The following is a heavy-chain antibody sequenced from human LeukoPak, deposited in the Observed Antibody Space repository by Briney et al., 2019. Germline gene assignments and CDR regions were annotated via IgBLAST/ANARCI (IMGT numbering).Heavy chain of an antibody. CDR3: ARDGSGTWLDP. CDR1: GYSFTNYG. Sequence: GASVKVSCKGSGYSFTNYGISWVRQAPGQGLEWMGWINAFNGDTNHAQKFQGRVTMTTDTSTSTAYMELRSLRSDDTAVYYCARDGSGTWLDPWGQGTLVTVPS. V-gene: IGHV1-18*01. J-gene: IGHJ5*02. D-gene: IGHD3-10*01. CDR2: INAFNGDT.